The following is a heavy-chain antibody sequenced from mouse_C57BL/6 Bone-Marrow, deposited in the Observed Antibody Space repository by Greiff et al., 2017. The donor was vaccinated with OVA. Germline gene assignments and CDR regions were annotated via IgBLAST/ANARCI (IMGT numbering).Heavy chain of an antibody. Sequence: EVQLQQSGPGLVKPSQSLSLTCSVTGYSITSGYYWNWIRQFPGNKLEWMGYISYDGSNNYNPSLKNRISITRDTSKNQFFLKLNSVTTEDTATYYCARRQAWGQGTTLTVSS. CDR3: ARRQA. CDR2: ISYDGSN. V-gene: IGHV3-6*01. D-gene: IGHD6-1*01. CDR1: GYSITSGYY. J-gene: IGHJ2*01.